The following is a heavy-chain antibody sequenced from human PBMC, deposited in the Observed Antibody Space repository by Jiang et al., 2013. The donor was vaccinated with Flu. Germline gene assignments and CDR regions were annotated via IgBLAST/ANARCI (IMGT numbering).Heavy chain of an antibody. CDR3: ASGGYGSGSYESH. D-gene: IGHD3-10*01. J-gene: IGHJ4*02. Sequence: GPGLVKPSQTLSLTCTVSGGSISSGDYYWSWIRQPPGKGLEWIGYIYYSGSTYYNPSLKSRVTISVDTSKNQFSLKLSSVTAADTAVYYCASGGYGSGSYESHWGQGTLVTVSS. CDR1: GGSISSGDYY. CDR2: IYYSGST. V-gene: IGHV4-30-4*01.